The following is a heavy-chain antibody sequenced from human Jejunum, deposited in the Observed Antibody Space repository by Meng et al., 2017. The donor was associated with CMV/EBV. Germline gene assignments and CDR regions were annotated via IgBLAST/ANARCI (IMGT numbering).Heavy chain of an antibody. V-gene: IGHV3-33*06. Sequence: FTFSCYGMHWVRQAPGQGLEWVACVWDDGNNKYYADSVKGRFTISRDNSKNTLYLEMNSLRAEDTAVYYCVKAGAYDTSGYYYYLDYWGQGTLVTVSS. J-gene: IGHJ4*02. CDR2: VWDDGNNK. CDR3: VKAGAYDTSGYYYYLDY. CDR1: FTFSCYG. D-gene: IGHD3-22*01.